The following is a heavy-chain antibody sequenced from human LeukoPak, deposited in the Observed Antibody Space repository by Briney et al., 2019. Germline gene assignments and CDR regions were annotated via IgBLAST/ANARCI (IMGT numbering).Heavy chain of an antibody. CDR3: ARDKAPRYTYGLGH. V-gene: IGHV1-18*01. CDR2: ISPYDGST. D-gene: IGHD5-18*01. CDR1: GYTFITYG. J-gene: IGHJ4*02. Sequence: ASVKVSCKASGYTFITYGINWVRQAPGQRLEWMGWISPYDGSTNFAQNLQGRVTMTTDTITSTAFMELRSLRFEDTALYYCARDKAPRYTYGLGHWGQGTLVTVSS.